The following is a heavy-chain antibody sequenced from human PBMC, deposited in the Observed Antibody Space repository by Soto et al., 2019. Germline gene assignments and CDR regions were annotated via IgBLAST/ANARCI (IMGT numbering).Heavy chain of an antibody. CDR2: INPNSGNI. D-gene: IGHD3-10*01. Sequence: GASVKVSCKASGNTFTSYDINWVRQATGHGPEWMGWINPNSGNIGYAQKFQGRVTMTRDTAIRTAYMEVSRLGSDDTAVYYCARGRASGSYYLLDYWGQGTLVTVSS. CDR3: ARGRASGSYYLLDY. J-gene: IGHJ4*02. V-gene: IGHV1-8*01. CDR1: GNTFTSYD.